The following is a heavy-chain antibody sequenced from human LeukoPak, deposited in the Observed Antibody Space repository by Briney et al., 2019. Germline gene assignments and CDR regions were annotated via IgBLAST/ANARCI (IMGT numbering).Heavy chain of an antibody. V-gene: IGHV3-30*18. D-gene: IGHD3-10*01. CDR1: GFTFSIYG. CDR3: TKEGLPSGTSWSAWFDP. Sequence: GGSLRLSCAASGFTFSIYGMHWVRQAPGKGLEWVAVISEDGKTTYYADSVKGRFTISRDNSKNTLYLQMNSLRPEDTAVYYCTKEGLPSGTSWSAWFDPWGQGTLVTVSS. CDR2: ISEDGKTT. J-gene: IGHJ5*02.